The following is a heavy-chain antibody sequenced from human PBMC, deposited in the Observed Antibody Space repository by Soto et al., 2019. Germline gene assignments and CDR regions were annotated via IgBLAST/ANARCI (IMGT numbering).Heavy chain of an antibody. V-gene: IGHV1-2*02. CDR2: INSVSGDT. J-gene: IGHJ4*02. D-gene: IGHD1-26*01. Sequence: QVQLVQSGAEVKQPGASVRVSCKASGSTHTIYFIHWLRQAPGQGLEWMGWINSVSGDTNYAHKFQGRVTMTRDTSITTAFRELSGLRSDDTAVYYCARGGSYYAHWGQGTLVTVSS. CDR3: ARGGSYYAH. CDR1: GSTHTIYF.